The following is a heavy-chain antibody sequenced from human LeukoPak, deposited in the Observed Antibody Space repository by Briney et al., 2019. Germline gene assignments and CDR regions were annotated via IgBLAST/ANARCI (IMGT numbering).Heavy chain of an antibody. CDR2: IYYSGTA. V-gene: IGHV4-59*01. CDR1: GGPISNYQ. Sequence: SETLSLTCTLSGGPISNYQWSWIRKPPGRGLKWIGNIYYSGTANYNPSLKSRAIISVDTSKNQFSLKLSPVTAADTAVYYCARDLCSGGSCYPGWFDPWGQGTLVTVSS. D-gene: IGHD2-15*01. CDR3: ARDLCSGGSCYPGWFDP. J-gene: IGHJ5*02.